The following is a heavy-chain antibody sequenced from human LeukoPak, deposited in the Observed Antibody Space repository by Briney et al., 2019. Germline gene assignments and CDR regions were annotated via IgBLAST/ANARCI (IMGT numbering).Heavy chain of an antibody. CDR2: INHSGST. D-gene: IGHD6-13*01. J-gene: IGHJ6*02. CDR3: ARGHGIAAADPYYYYYGMDV. V-gene: IGHV4-34*01. CDR1: GGSFSGYY. Sequence: SETLSLTCAVYGGSFSGYYWSWIRQPPGKGLEWIGEINHSGSTNYNPSLKSRVTISVDTSKNQFSLKLSSVTAADTAVYYCARGHGIAAADPYYYYYGMDVWGQGTTVTVSS.